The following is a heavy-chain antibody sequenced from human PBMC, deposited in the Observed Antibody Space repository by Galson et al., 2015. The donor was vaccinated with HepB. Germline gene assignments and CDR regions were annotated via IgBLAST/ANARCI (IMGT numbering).Heavy chain of an antibody. D-gene: IGHD1-26*01. CDR1: GYAFTSYG. CDR3: ARTVGALKPYGMDV. CDR2: ISAYNGNT. J-gene: IGHJ6*02. Sequence: SVKVSCKASGYAFTSYGISWVRQAPGQGLEWMGWISAYNGNTNYAQKLQGRVTMTTDTSTSTAYMELRSLRSDDTAVYYCARTVGALKPYGMDVWGQGTTVTVSS. V-gene: IGHV1-18*01.